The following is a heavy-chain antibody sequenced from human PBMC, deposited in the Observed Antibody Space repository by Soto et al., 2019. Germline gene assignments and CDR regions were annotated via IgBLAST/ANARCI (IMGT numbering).Heavy chain of an antibody. D-gene: IGHD2-15*01. CDR3: ATHCSGGRRYST. CDR1: GVTFSSYA. J-gene: IGHJ5*02. V-gene: IGHV1-69*01. CDR2: IIPIFVTA. Sequence: QVQLVQSGAEVKKPGSSVKVSCTASGVTFSSYAISWVRQAPGQGLAWMGGIIPIFVTANYAQKFQGRVTITADESTSTAYMELSSLISEDKAVYYCATHCSGGRRYSTWGQGTLVTVSS.